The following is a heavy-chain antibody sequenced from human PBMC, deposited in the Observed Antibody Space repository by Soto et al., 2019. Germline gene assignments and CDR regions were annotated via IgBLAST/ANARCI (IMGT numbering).Heavy chain of an antibody. CDR2: ISSSGGTI. D-gene: IGHD2-2*01. Sequence: LRLSCAASRFTFSSYEMNWVRQAPGKGLEWVSYISSSGGTIYYADSVKGRFTISRDNAKNSLYLQMNSLRAGDTAVYYCARRYCSTTSCLIDYWGQGTQVTV. CDR1: RFTFSSYE. J-gene: IGHJ4*02. V-gene: IGHV3-48*03. CDR3: ARRYCSTTSCLIDY.